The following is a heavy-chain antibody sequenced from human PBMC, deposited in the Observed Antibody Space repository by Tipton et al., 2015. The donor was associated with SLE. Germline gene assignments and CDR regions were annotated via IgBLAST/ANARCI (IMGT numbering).Heavy chain of an antibody. D-gene: IGHD3-10*01. CDR2: ISSSSSYT. CDR3: ARVTVRGVIGGYFDY. J-gene: IGHJ4*02. Sequence: QVQLVQSGGGLVKPGGSLRLSCAASGFTFSDYYMSWIRQAPGKGLEWVSYISSSSSYTNYADSVKGRFTISRDDAKNSLFLQMNSLRAEDTAVFYCARVTVRGVIGGYFDYWGQGTLVTVSS. CDR1: GFTFSDYY. V-gene: IGHV3-11*06.